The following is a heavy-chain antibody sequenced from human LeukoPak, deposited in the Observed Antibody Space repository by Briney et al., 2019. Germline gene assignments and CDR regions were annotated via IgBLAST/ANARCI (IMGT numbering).Heavy chain of an antibody. CDR3: ARLNTAMEDY. Sequence: PGGSLRLSCAASGFTFSSYSMNWVRQAPGKGLEWVSSISSSSSFIYYADSVKGRFTISRDNAKNSLYLQMNSLRAEDTAVYYCARLNTAMEDYWGQGTLVTVSS. CDR1: GFTFSSYS. D-gene: IGHD5-18*01. CDR2: ISSSSSFI. J-gene: IGHJ4*02. V-gene: IGHV3-21*01.